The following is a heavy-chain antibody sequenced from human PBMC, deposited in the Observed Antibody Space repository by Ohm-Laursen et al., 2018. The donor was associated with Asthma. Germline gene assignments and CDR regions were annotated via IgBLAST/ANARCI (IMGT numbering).Heavy chain of an antibody. CDR3: ARDGAWFDY. V-gene: IGHV3-7*01. CDR2: IKQDGSEK. Sequence: SLRLSCSASGFTFSSYTMSWVRQAPGKGLEWVANIKQDGSEKYYADSVKGRFTISRDNSKNTLYLQMNSLRAEDTAVYYCARDGAWFDYWGQGTLVTVSS. J-gene: IGHJ4*02. D-gene: IGHD1-26*01. CDR1: GFTFSSYT.